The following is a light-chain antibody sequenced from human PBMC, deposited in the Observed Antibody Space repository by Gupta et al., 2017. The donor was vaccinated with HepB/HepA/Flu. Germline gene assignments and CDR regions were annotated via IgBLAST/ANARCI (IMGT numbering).Light chain of an antibody. CDR2: GAS. CDR1: RKVDRND. Sequence: EIVLTQSPDTLSLSPGEGATLSCRASRKVDRNDVAWYQQEPGQAPRLLIYGASSRATDTPDRVSGSGSVTDFTLSLSRLEPEDFTVYYCQQYGNSPRTFGQGTRVEI. V-gene: IGKV3-20*01. CDR3: QQYGNSPRT. J-gene: IGKJ1*01.